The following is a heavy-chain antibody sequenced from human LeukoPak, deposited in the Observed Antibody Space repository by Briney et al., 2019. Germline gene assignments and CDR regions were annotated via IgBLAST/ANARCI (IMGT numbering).Heavy chain of an antibody. D-gene: IGHD3-22*01. CDR2: ISGSGGST. Sequence: GGSLRLSCAASGFTFSSYAMSWVRQAPGKGLKWVSAISGSGGSTYYADYVKGRFTISRDNSKNTLYLQVNSLRAEDTAVYYCAKDTTVVVNEGFDYWGQGTLVTVYS. J-gene: IGHJ4*02. V-gene: IGHV3-23*01. CDR3: AKDTTVVVNEGFDY. CDR1: GFTFSSYA.